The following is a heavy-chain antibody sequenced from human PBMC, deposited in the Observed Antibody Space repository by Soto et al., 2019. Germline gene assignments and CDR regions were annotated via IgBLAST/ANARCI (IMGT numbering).Heavy chain of an antibody. V-gene: IGHV2-5*02. D-gene: IGHD2-21*02. Sequence: QITLKESGPPLVKPTQTLTLTCTFSGFSLSTGGVGVGWIRQPPGKALEWLALIYWDNDKRYSPSLKSRLTVTDDTPKTQVLLKMPTLDPVDTATYYCVHSGCGGDCLRSYSSHYYYGMDVWGQGTTVTVFS. J-gene: IGHJ6*02. CDR2: IYWDNDK. CDR1: GFSLSTGGVG. CDR3: VHSGCGGDCLRSYSSHYYYGMDV.